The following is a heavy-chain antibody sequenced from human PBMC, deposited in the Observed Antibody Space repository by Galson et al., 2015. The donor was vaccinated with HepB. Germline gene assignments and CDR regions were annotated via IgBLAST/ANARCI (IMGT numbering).Heavy chain of an antibody. Sequence: SCKASGGSFSSYAINWVRQAPGQGLEWMGGIFPIFGTANYPQKFQGRVTMTADESTSTAYMELSSLRSEDTAVYYCARDPCSGGRCYSQAGTGHKDDRETYFYYYGMDVWGQGTTVTVSS. CDR2: IFPIFGTA. D-gene: IGHD2-15*01. J-gene: IGHJ6*02. V-gene: IGHV1-69*01. CDR1: GGSFSSYA. CDR3: ARDPCSGGRCYSQAGTGHKDDRETYFYYYGMDV.